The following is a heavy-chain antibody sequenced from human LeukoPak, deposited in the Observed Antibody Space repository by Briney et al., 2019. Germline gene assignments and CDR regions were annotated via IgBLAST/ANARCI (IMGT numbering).Heavy chain of an antibody. CDR2: LIGSSGST. J-gene: IGHJ4*02. Sequence: GGSLRLSCAASGFTSTNYAMIWVRQAPGKGLEWVSVLIGSSGSTDYADSVKGRFTISRDTSKNTLFLQMNSLRAEDTAIYYCAKGAYDYIEIGYFDSWGQGTLVTVSS. D-gene: IGHD5-12*01. CDR3: AKGAYDYIEIGYFDS. CDR1: GFTSTNYA. V-gene: IGHV3-23*01.